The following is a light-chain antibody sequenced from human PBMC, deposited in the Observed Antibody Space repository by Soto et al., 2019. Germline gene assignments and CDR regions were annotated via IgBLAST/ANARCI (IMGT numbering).Light chain of an antibody. CDR1: SSDVGSYNL. V-gene: IGLV2-23*01. CDR3: CSYAGSSTLNVV. CDR2: EGS. J-gene: IGLJ2*01. Sequence: QSALTQPASVSGSPGQSITISCTGTSSDVGSYNLVSWYQQHPVKAPKLMIYEGSKRPSGVSNRFSGSKSGNTASLTISGLQAEDEADYYCCSYAGSSTLNVVFGGGTKLTVL.